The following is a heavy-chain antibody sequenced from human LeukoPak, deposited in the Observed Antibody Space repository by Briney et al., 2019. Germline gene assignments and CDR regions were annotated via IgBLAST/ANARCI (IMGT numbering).Heavy chain of an antibody. D-gene: IGHD2-2*02. CDR1: GYSFPNYW. Sequence: GESLKISCKGSGYSFPNYWIGWVRQIPGKGLEWMGSIYPGDSHTRNSPSFQEQVTILVDKSISTACLQWSSLKASDTAMYYCARGPYAYTSSATLGSYNWFDPWGQGSLGTVSP. CDR3: ARGPYAYTSSATLGSYNWFDP. CDR2: IYPGDSHT. J-gene: IGHJ5*02. V-gene: IGHV5-51*01.